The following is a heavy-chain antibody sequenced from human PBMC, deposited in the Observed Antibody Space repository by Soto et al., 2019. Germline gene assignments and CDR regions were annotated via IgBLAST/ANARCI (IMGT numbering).Heavy chain of an antibody. V-gene: IGHV3-74*01. CDR2: INIDGSTT. D-gene: IGHD4-17*01. CDR3: ARAGMTTVTYFDY. CDR1: GFTFSTSW. J-gene: IGHJ4*02. Sequence: GGSLRLSCEASGFTFSTSWMHWVRQAPGKGLVWVSRINIDGSTTNYADFVKGRFTISRDNAKNTLYLQMNSLRAEDTAVYYCARAGMTTVTYFDYWGQGALVTVSS.